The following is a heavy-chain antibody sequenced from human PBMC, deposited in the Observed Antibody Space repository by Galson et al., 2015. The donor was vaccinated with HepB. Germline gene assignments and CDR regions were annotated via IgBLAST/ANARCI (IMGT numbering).Heavy chain of an antibody. Sequence: ETLSLTCTVSGGSVSSGSYYWSWIRQPPGKGLEWIGYISYSGSTNYNPSLKGRVTISVDTSKNQFSLKLSSVTAADTAVYYCAREAGGHAFDIWGQGTMVTVSS. J-gene: IGHJ3*02. V-gene: IGHV4-61*01. CDR1: GGSVSSGSYY. CDR3: AREAGGHAFDI. D-gene: IGHD3-16*01. CDR2: ISYSGST.